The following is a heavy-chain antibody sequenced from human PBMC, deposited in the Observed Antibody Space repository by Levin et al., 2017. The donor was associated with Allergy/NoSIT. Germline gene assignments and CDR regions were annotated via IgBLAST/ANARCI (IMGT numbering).Heavy chain of an antibody. CDR3: ARAPESWSGSTASAFDI. D-gene: IGHD3-3*01. V-gene: IGHV1-18*01. J-gene: IGHJ3*02. Sequence: GESLKISCKASGYTFTSYGISWVRQAPGQGLEWMGWISAYNGNTNYAQKLQGRVTMTTDTSTSTAYMELRSLRSDDTAVYYCARAPESWSGSTASAFDIWGQGTMVTVSS. CDR1: GYTFTSYG. CDR2: ISAYNGNT.